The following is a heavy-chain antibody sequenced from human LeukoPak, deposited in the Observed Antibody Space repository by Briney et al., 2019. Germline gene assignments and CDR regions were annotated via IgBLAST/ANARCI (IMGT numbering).Heavy chain of an antibody. J-gene: IGHJ4*02. CDR3: AREGQLADYFDY. D-gene: IGHD6-6*01. CDR1: GFTFSSSS. V-gene: IGHV3-21*01. Sequence: PGGSLRLSCAASGFTFSSSSMNWVRQAPGKGLEWVSSISSSSSYIYYADSVKGRFTISRDNAKNSLYLQMNSLRAEDTAVYYCAREGQLADYFDYWGQGTLVTVSS. CDR2: ISSSSSYI.